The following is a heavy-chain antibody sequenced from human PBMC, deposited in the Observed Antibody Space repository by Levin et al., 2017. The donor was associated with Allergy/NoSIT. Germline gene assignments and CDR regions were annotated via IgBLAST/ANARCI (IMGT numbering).Heavy chain of an antibody. CDR3: ATEPPLPITGATSGALDI. D-gene: IGHD1-7*01. V-gene: IGHV1-69*04. CDR2: IIPIIGIP. CDR1: GGTFNNYA. J-gene: IGHJ3*02. Sequence: SVKVSCKASGGTFNNYAVSWVRQAPGQGPEWMGRIIPIIGIPKTAQKFQGRVTITAEKSTSTVYMELSSLRSEDTAVYYCATEPPLPITGATSGALDIWGLGTMVTVSS.